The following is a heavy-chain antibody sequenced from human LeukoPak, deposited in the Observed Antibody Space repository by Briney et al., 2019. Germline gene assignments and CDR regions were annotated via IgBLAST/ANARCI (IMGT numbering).Heavy chain of an antibody. Sequence: PGGSLRLSCAASGFTFNNYEMNWVRQAPGKGLEWVAYISSSGSVIYYADSVKGRFTISRDNAKNSLYLQMNSLRVEDTGVYYSATLGGVVEGRHSYFYYGMDVWGQGTTVTVSS. J-gene: IGHJ6*02. V-gene: IGHV3-48*03. CDR1: GFTFNNYE. CDR3: ATLGGVVEGRHSYFYYGMDV. D-gene: IGHD2-15*01. CDR2: ISSSGSVI.